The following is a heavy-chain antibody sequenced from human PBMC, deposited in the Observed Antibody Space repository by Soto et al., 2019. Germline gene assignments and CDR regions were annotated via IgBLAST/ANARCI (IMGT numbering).Heavy chain of an antibody. CDR1: GFPFSDYA. J-gene: IGHJ4*02. V-gene: IGHV3-23*01. D-gene: IGHD2-2*02. CDR2: ISAGGST. CDR3: ANVPIWCSSTSCYTEGFDY. Sequence: LRLSCTASGFPFSDYAMSWVRQPPGKGLEGVSVISAGGSTYYADSVKGRFTVSRANSKNTLYLQMNSLRAEDTAVYYCANVPIWCSSTSCYTEGFDYWGREPWSPSPQ.